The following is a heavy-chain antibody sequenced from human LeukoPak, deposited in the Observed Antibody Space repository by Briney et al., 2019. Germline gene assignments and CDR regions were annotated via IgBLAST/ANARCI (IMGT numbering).Heavy chain of an antibody. CDR1: GYTFTSYD. Sequence: GASVKVSCKASGYTFTSYDINWVRQATGQGLEWMGWMNPNSGNAGYAQKFQGRVTMTRNTSISTAYMELSSLRSEDTAVYYCASRGGYRSYCYYYMDVWGKGTTVTVSS. J-gene: IGHJ6*03. CDR2: MNPNSGNA. V-gene: IGHV1-8*01. CDR3: ASRGGYRSYCYYYMDV. D-gene: IGHD3-22*01.